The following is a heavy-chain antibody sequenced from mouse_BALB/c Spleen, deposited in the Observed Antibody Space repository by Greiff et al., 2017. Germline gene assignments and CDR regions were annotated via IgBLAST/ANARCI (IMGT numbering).Heavy chain of an antibody. CDR2: ILPGSGST. J-gene: IGHJ2*01. CDR1: GYTFSSYW. D-gene: IGHD1-2*01. Sequence: VQLQQSGAELMKPGASVKISCKATGYTFSSYWIEWVKQRPGHGLEWIGEILPGSGSTNYNEKFKGKATFTADTSSNTAYMQLSSLTSEDSAVYYCARDTTATCFDYWGQGTTLTVSS. CDR3: ARDTTATCFDY. V-gene: IGHV1-9*01.